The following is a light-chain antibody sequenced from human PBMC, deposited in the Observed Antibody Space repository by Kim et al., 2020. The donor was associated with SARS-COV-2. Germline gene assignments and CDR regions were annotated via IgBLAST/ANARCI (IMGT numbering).Light chain of an antibody. J-gene: IGLJ2*01. CDR1: TGVVTSGHW. CDR2: DTT. V-gene: IGLV7-46*01. CDR3: LVFFSGVGV. Sequence: QAVVTQEPSLTVSPGGTVTLTCGSSTGVVTSGHWPYWFQQRPGQAPKALIYDTTNKHSWTPARFSGSLLGGKAALTLSGAQPEDEADYYCLVFFSGVGVFGGGTKLAVL.